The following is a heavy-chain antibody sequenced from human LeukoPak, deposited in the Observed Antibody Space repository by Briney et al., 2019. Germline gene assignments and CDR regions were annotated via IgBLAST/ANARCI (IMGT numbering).Heavy chain of an antibody. CDR2: ISYTGST. V-gene: IGHV4-59*12. CDR3: ARALGAFDI. Sequence: SETLSLTCTVSGDSISSYYWSWIRQPPGKGLEWIGYISYTGSTNYNPSLKSRVTISLDKSKNQVSLKLNSVTAADTAVYYCARALGAFDIWGQGTMVTVSS. J-gene: IGHJ3*02. CDR1: GDSISSYY.